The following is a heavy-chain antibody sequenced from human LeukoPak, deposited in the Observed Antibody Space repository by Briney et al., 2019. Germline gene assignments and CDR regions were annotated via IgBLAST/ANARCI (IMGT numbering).Heavy chain of an antibody. V-gene: IGHV6-1*01. Sequence: SQTLSLTCAISGDSVSSNSAAWNWIRQSPSRGLEWLGRTYYRSKWYNDYAVSVKSRITINPDTSKNQFSLQLNSVTPEDTAVYYCVRGYNYGDYKRGYYYGMDVWGQGTTVTVSS. CDR2: TYYRSKWYN. CDR3: VRGYNYGDYKRGYYYGMDV. CDR1: GDSVSSNSAA. J-gene: IGHJ6*02. D-gene: IGHD4-17*01.